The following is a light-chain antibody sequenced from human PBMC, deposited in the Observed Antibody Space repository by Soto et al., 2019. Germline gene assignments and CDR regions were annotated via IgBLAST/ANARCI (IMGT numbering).Light chain of an antibody. CDR3: QQGHNWPLT. CDR2: SAS. V-gene: IGKV3-15*01. CDR1: QSISSE. Sequence: EIVMTQSPATLSMSPGDRATLSCRASQSISSELAWYQQKPGQPPRLLIYSASTRATGVPARFTGSGSGSEFTLTISGLQSEDFAIHYCQQGHNWPLTFGQGTRLEI. J-gene: IGKJ2*01.